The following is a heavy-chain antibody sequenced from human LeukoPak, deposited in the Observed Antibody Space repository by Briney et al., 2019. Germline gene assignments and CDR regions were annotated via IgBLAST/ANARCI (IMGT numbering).Heavy chain of an antibody. CDR3: ARVQTTVTTLDY. CDR1: GFTFSSYE. D-gene: IGHD4-17*01. Sequence: GGSLRLSCGPSGFTFSSYEMNWVRQATGEGGECVSYISSSGSTRYYADSVKGRFTISRDNAKNSLYLQMNSLRAEDTAVYYCARVQTTVTTLDYWGQGTLVTVSS. V-gene: IGHV3-48*03. CDR2: ISSSGSTR. J-gene: IGHJ4*02.